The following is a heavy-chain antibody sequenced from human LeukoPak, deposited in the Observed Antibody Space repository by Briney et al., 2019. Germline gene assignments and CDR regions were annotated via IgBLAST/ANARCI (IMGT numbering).Heavy chain of an antibody. D-gene: IGHD5-18*01. Sequence: GRSLRLSCAASGFTFSWFAMYWVRQAPGKGLEWVAIISNDGSNEYYADSVKGRFTISRDNSKNTLYLQMNSLRAEDTAVYYCARGQLWLLSYWGQGTLVTVSS. J-gene: IGHJ4*02. V-gene: IGHV3-30-3*01. CDR3: ARGQLWLLSY. CDR1: GFTFSWFA. CDR2: ISNDGSNE.